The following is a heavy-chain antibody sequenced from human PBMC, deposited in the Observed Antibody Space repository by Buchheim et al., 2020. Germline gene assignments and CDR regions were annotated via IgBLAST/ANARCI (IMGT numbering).Heavy chain of an antibody. J-gene: IGHJ4*02. V-gene: IGHV4-59*01. Sequence: VQLQESGPGLVKPWETLSLTCAVSGGSIRGFYWSWVRQLPGKGLEWIGYIHYSGSTSYNPSLKSRVTLSVDTSKNQLSLKLSSVTAADTALYYCARYWDGLYFDYWGQGTL. CDR1: GGSIRGFY. CDR3: ARYWDGLYFDY. CDR2: IHYSGST. D-gene: IGHD1-26*01.